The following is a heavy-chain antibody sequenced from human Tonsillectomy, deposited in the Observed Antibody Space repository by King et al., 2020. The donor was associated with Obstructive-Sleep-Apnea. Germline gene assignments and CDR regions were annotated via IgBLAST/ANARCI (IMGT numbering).Heavy chain of an antibody. Sequence: VQLVESGAEVKKPGASVKVSCKASGYTFTSYYMHWVRQAPGQGLEWMGIINPNGGSTTYAQKFQGRVTMTRDTSTSTVYMELSSLRSEDTAVYYCAGDGYIWGSHRVPGYWGQGTLVTVSS. CDR2: INPNGGST. CDR3: AGDGYIWGSHRVPGY. CDR1: GYTFTSYY. J-gene: IGHJ4*02. D-gene: IGHD3-16*02. V-gene: IGHV1-46*01.